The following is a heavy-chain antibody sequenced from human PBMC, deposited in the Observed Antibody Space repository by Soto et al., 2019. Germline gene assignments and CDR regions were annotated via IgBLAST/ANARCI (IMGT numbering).Heavy chain of an antibody. V-gene: IGHV1-69*01. D-gene: IGHD3-3*01. CDR3: ARGTSITIFGVVIAGPNFDY. CDR1: GGTFSSYA. CDR2: IIPIFGTA. Sequence: QVQLVQSGAEVKKPGSSVKVSCKASGGTFSSYAISWVRQAPGQGLEWMGGIIPIFGTANYAQKFQGRVTITADESTSTAYMELSSLRSEDTAVYYCARGTSITIFGVVIAGPNFDYWGRGTLVTVSS. J-gene: IGHJ4*02.